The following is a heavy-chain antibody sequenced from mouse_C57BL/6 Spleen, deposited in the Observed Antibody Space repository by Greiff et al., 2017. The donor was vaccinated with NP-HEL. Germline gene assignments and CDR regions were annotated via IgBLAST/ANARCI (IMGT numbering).Heavy chain of an antibody. Sequence: EVQVVESGGGLVQPKGSLKLSCAASGFSFNTYAMNWVRQAPGKGLEWVARIRSKSNNYATYYADSVKDRFTISRDDSESMLYLQMNNLKTEDTAMDYCVRGPGNYFDYWGQGTTLTVSS. V-gene: IGHV10-1*01. CDR1: GFSFNTYA. D-gene: IGHD4-1*01. J-gene: IGHJ2*01. CDR3: VRGPGNYFDY. CDR2: IRSKSNNYAT.